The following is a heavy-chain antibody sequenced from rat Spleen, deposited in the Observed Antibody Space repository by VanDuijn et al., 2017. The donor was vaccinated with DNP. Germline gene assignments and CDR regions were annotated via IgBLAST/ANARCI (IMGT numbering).Heavy chain of an antibody. D-gene: IGHD1-6*01. CDR3: ARAVSTTDYSLNWYFDF. CDR1: GYSITSNY. Sequence: GQLQESGPGLVKPSQSLSLTCSVTGYSITSNYWAWIRKFPGNKMEWMGYINYSGSTGFNPSLKSRISITRDTSKNQFFLQLNSVTTEDTATYYCARAVSTTDYSLNWYFDFWGPGTMVTVSS. V-gene: IGHV3-1*01. CDR2: INYSGST. J-gene: IGHJ1*01.